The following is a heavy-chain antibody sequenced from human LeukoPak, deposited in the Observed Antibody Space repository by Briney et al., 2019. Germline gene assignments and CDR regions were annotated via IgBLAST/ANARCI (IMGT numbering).Heavy chain of an antibody. D-gene: IGHD3-22*01. CDR3: ARDRYYYDTSGSPFDY. Sequence: GGSLRLSCAASGFTFSSYSMNWVRQAPGKGLEWVSSISSSSSYIYYADSVKGRFTISRDNAKNSLYLQMNSLRAADTGVYYCARDRYYYDTSGSPFDYWGQGTLVTVSS. CDR1: GFTFSSYS. J-gene: IGHJ4*02. CDR2: ISSSSSYI. V-gene: IGHV3-21*04.